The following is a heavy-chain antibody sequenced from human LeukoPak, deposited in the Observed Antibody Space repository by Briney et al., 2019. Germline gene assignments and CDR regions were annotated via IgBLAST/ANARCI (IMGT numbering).Heavy chain of an antibody. V-gene: IGHV4-31*03. CDR1: GGSISSGGYY. CDR2: VYYSGST. D-gene: IGHD2-21*02. CDR3: ARAVVVTANVDY. Sequence: PSETLSLTCTVSGGSISSGGYYWSWIRQHPGKGLEWIGYVYYSGSTYYNPSLKSRVTISVDTSKNQFSLKLSSVTAADTAVYYCARAVVVTANVDYWGQGTLVTVSS. J-gene: IGHJ4*02.